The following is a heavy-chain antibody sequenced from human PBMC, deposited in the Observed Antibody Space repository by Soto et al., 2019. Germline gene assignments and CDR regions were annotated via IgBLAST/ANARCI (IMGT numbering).Heavy chain of an antibody. CDR3: ARSRYGDVLDY. CDR2: INSDGSST. Sequence: GGSLRLSCAASGFTFSSYWMHWVRQAPGKGLVWVSRINSDGSSTSYADSVKGRFTISRDNAKNTLYLQMNSLRAEDKAVYYCARSRYGDVLDYWGQGTLVTVSS. D-gene: IGHD4-17*01. J-gene: IGHJ4*02. CDR1: GFTFSSYW. V-gene: IGHV3-74*01.